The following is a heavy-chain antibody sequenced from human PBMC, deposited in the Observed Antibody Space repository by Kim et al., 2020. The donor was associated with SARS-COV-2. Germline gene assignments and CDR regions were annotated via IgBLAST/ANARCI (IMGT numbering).Heavy chain of an antibody. Sequence: GESLKISCKGSGYSFTSYWISWVRQMPGKGLEWMGRIDPSDSYTNYSPSFQGHVTISADKSISTAYLQWSSLKASDTAMYYCARRDSSLVPPDYWGQGTLVTVSS. D-gene: IGHD6-13*01. J-gene: IGHJ4*02. CDR3: ARRDSSLVPPDY. CDR2: IDPSDSYT. CDR1: GYSFTSYW. V-gene: IGHV5-10-1*01.